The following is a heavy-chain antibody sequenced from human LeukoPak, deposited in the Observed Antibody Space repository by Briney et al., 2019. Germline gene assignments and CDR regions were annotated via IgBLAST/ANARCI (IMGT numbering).Heavy chain of an antibody. CDR2: ISAYNGNT. CDR1: GYTFTSYG. Sequence: ASVKVSCKASGYTFTSYGISWVRQAPGQGLEWMGWISAYNGNTNYAQKLQGRVTMTTDTSTSTAYMELRSLRSDDTAVYYCASTTYYDFWSGYENNWGQGTLVTVSS. D-gene: IGHD3-3*01. J-gene: IGHJ4*02. CDR3: ASTTYYDFWSGYENN. V-gene: IGHV1-18*01.